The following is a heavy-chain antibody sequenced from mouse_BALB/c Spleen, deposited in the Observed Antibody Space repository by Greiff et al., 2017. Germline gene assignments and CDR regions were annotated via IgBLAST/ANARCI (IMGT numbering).Heavy chain of an antibody. V-gene: IGHV1-67*01. CDR3: ARSYGSPYYAMDY. Sequence: QVQLKQSGPELVRPGVSVKISCKGSGYTFTDYAMHWVKQSHAKSLEWIGVISTYYGNTNYNQKFKGKATMTVDKSSSTAYMELARSTSEDSAIYYCARSYGSPYYAMDYWGQGTSVTVSS. J-gene: IGHJ4*01. CDR2: ISTYYGNT. D-gene: IGHD1-1*01. CDR1: GYTFTDYA.